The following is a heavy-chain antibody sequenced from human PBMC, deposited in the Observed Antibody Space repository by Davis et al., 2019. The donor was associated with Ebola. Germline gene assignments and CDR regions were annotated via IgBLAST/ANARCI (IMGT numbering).Heavy chain of an antibody. CDR3: ARAGLRMDY. CDR1: GFTFSSYA. Sequence: GESLKISCAASGFTFSSYAMTWVRQAPGKGLEWVSGITGSGGSTYYADSVKGRFTISRDNAKNSLYLQMNSLRAEDTAVYYCARAGLRMDYWGQGTLVTVSS. V-gene: IGHV3-23*01. J-gene: IGHJ4*02. D-gene: IGHD4-17*01. CDR2: ITGSGGST.